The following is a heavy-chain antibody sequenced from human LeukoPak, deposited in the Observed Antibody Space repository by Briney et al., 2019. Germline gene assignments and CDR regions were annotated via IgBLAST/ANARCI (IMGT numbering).Heavy chain of an antibody. D-gene: IGHD3-22*01. CDR1: GGSFSGYY. V-gene: IGHV4-34*01. Sequence: SETLSLTCAVYGGSFSGYYWSWIRQPPGKGLEWIGEINHSGSTNYNPSLKSRVTISVDTSKNQFSLKLSSVTAADTAVYYCARSSYYYDSSGYYYVPSGYFDYWGQGTLVTVSS. CDR3: ARSSYYYDSSGYYYVPSGYFDY. J-gene: IGHJ4*02. CDR2: INHSGST.